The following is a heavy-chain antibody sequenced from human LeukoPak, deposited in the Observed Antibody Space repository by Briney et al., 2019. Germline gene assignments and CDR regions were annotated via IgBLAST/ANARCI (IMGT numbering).Heavy chain of an antibody. Sequence: GASVKVSCKASGYTFTGYYMHWVRQAPGQGLEWMGWINPNSGGTNYAQKCQGRVTMTRDTSISTAYMELSRLRSDDTAVYYCARVLRLGGYYYYYGMGVWGQGTTVTVSS. CDR3: ARVLRLGGYYYYYGMGV. D-gene: IGHD5-12*01. CDR1: GYTFTGYY. J-gene: IGHJ6*02. V-gene: IGHV1-2*02. CDR2: INPNSGGT.